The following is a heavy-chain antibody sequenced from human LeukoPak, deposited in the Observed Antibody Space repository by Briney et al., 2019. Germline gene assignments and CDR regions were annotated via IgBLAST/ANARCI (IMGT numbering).Heavy chain of an antibody. V-gene: IGHV3-11*01. J-gene: IGHJ3*02. Sequence: GGSLRLSCAASGFTFSDYYMSWIRQAPGKGLEWVSYISSSGSTIYYADSVKGRFTISRDNAKHSLYLQMNSLRAEDTAVYYCARCLYDSSGYYYHAFDIWGQGTMVTVSS. CDR2: ISSSGSTI. CDR3: ARCLYDSSGYYYHAFDI. D-gene: IGHD3-22*01. CDR1: GFTFSDYY.